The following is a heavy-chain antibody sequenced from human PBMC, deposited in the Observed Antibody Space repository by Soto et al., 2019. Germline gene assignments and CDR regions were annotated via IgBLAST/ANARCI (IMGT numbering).Heavy chain of an antibody. CDR1: GSTFNNFA. CDR3: ARAIKRWEVHYYFDY. CDR2: IVAISNTA. D-gene: IGHD1-26*01. V-gene: IGHV1-69*06. Sequence: QVVLLQSGAEVKEPGSSVRVSCEVSGSTFNNFAFSWVRQAPGHGPEWMGGIVAISNTADYSQRFQDRVTITADTSTNTLYMELGSLTFEDTAVYYCARAIKRWEVHYYFDYWGQGTLVTVSS. J-gene: IGHJ4*02.